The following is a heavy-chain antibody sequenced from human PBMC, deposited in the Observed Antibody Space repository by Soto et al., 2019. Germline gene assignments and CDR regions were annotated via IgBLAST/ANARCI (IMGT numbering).Heavy chain of an antibody. J-gene: IGHJ4*02. V-gene: IGHV4-4*02. CDR1: GGSMSSPNW. D-gene: IGHD3-10*01. Sequence: SETLSLTCLVSGGSMSSPNWWSWVRQAPGKGLEWIAEMHHSGATNYNPSLKSRVIISIDKSKNQFSLNLSSVTAADTAVYYCATGSLYYYGSGGMWDSWGRGALVTVSS. CDR2: MHHSGAT. CDR3: ATGSLYYYGSGGMWDS.